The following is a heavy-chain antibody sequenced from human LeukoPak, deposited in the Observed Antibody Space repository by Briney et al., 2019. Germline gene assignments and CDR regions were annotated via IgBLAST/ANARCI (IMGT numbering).Heavy chain of an antibody. CDR1: GFTFSSYS. D-gene: IGHD3-22*01. V-gene: IGHV3-21*01. CDR2: ISSSSSYI. CDR3: AREPSYYDSSGSLSV. J-gene: IGHJ4*02. Sequence: GGSLRLSCAASGFTFSSYSMNWVRQAPGKGLEWVSSISSSSSYIYYADSVKGRFTISRDNAKNSLYLQMNSLRAEDTAVYYCAREPSYYDSSGSLSVWGQGTLVTVSS.